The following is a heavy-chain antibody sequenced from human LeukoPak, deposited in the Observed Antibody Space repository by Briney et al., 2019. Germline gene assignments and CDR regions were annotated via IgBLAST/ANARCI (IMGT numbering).Heavy chain of an antibody. D-gene: IGHD4-11*01. CDR2: IKSKTDGGTT. V-gene: IGHV3-15*05. CDR3: TPDLYSKYKGYFDF. CDR1: GFTFSNAW. J-gene: IGHJ4*02. Sequence: GGSLRLSCAASGFTFSNAWMSWVRQAPGKGLELVGRIKSKTDGGTTDYAAPVKGRFTISRDDPRNTLYPQMNSLKTEDTAVYYCTPDLYSKYKGYFDFWGQGTLVTVSS.